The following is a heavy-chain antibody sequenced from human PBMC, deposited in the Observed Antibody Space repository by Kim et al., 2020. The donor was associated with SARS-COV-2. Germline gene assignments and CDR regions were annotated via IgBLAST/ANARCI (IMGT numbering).Heavy chain of an antibody. D-gene: IGHD6-13*01. J-gene: IGHJ4*02. CDR3: ARRPGIAAAGTKVALFGY. V-gene: IGHV3-11*03. Sequence: KGRFTISRDNAKNSLYLQMNSLRAEDTAVYYCARRPGIAAAGTKVALFGYWGQGTLVTVSS.